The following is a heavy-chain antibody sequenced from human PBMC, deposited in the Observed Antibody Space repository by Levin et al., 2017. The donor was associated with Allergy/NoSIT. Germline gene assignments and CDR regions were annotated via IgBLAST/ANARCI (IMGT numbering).Heavy chain of an antibody. CDR3: AKDLRDRSRGSYGN. V-gene: IGHV3-23*01. D-gene: IGHD1-26*01. Sequence: PGGSLRLSCAASGITFRYYAMSWVRQAPGKGLEWVSAISGSDGSTYYVDSVKGRFTISRDNSKNTLYLQMNRLRVEDTAIYYCAKDLRDRSRGSYGNWGQGTLVTVSS. CDR2: ISGSDGST. J-gene: IGHJ4*02. CDR1: GITFRYYA.